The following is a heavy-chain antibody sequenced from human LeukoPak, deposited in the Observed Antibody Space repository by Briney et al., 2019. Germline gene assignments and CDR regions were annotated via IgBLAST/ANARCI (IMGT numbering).Heavy chain of an antibody. D-gene: IGHD4-17*01. CDR2: ISSSSSYI. CDR3: AREPDYGVYAGYFDY. CDR1: GFTFSSYS. V-gene: IGHV3-21*01. Sequence: YPGGSLRLSCAASGFTFSSYSMNWVRQAPGKGLEWVSSISSSSSYIYYADSVKGRFTISRDNAKNSLYLQMNSLRAEDTAVHYCAREPDYGVYAGYFDYWGQGTLVTVSS. J-gene: IGHJ4*02.